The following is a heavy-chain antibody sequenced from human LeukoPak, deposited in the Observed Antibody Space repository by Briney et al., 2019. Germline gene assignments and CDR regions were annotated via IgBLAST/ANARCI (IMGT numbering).Heavy chain of an antibody. V-gene: IGHV4-39*01. CDR1: GGSISSSSYY. CDR2: IYYSGST. CDR3: ASNSGSYSRRERRPVYMDV. Sequence: PSETLSLTCTVSGGSISSSSYYWGWIRQPPGKGLEWIGSIYYSGSTYYNPSLKSRVTISVDTSKNQSSLKLSSVTAADTAVYYCASNSGSYSRRERRPVYMDVWGKGTTVTVSS. J-gene: IGHJ6*03. D-gene: IGHD1-26*01.